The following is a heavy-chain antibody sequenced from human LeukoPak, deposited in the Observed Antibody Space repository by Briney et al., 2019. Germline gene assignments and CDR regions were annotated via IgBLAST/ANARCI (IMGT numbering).Heavy chain of an antibody. Sequence: SETLSLTCAVYGGSFSGYYWSWTRQPPGKGLEWIGEINHSGSTNYNPSLKSRVTISVDTSKNQFSLKLSSVTAADTAVYYCARGTMIVVVPTFDYWGQGTLVTVSS. CDR2: INHSGST. D-gene: IGHD3-22*01. CDR3: ARGTMIVVVPTFDY. CDR1: GGSFSGYY. J-gene: IGHJ4*02. V-gene: IGHV4-34*01.